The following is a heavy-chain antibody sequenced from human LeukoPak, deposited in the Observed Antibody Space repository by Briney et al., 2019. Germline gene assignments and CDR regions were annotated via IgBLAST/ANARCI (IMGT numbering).Heavy chain of an antibody. Sequence: GGSLRLSCAGSGFTFSSYTMTWVRQAPGKGLEWVSSISSSATYIYYADSVRGRFTTSRDDAKNSLFLHMNSLRAEDTAVYYCATWDDYGDYVAFEYWGQGTLVTVSS. CDR1: GFTFSSYT. D-gene: IGHD4-17*01. CDR3: ATWDDYGDYVAFEY. V-gene: IGHV3-21*01. J-gene: IGHJ4*02. CDR2: ISSSATYI.